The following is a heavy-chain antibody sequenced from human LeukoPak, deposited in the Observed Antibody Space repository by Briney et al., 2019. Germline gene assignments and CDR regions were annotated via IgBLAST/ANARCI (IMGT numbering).Heavy chain of an antibody. CDR2: IRYDGSNK. D-gene: IGHD2-2*01. CDR1: GFTFSSYG. CDR3: ARYCSSTSCYRGLRY. V-gene: IGHV3-30*02. J-gene: IGHJ4*02. Sequence: GGSLRLSCAASGFTFSSYGMHWVRQAPGKGLEWVAFIRYDGSNKYYADSVKGRFTISRDNSKNTLYLQMNSLRAEDTAVYYCARYCSSTSCYRGLRYWGQGTLVTVSS.